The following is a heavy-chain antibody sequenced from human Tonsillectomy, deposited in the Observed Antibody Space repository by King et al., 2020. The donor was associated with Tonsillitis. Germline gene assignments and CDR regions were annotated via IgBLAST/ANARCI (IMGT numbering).Heavy chain of an antibody. D-gene: IGHD3-22*01. CDR2: INPSGGST. Sequence: QLVQSGAEVKKPGASVKVSCKASGYTFTSYYMHWVRQAPGQGLEWMGIINPSGGSTSYAQKFQGRVTMTRDTSTSTVYMERSSLRSEDTAVYYCAKWGRHYYDSSGYFGAFDIWGQGTMVTVSS. V-gene: IGHV1-46*01. J-gene: IGHJ3*02. CDR3: AKWGRHYYDSSGYFGAFDI. CDR1: GYTFTSYY.